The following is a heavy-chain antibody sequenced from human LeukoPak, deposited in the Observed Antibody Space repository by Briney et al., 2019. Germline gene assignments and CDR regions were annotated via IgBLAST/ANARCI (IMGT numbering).Heavy chain of an antibody. V-gene: IGHV1-24*01. Sequence: ASVKVSCKVSGYTLTELSMHWVRQAPGKGLEWMGGFDPEDGETIYAQKFQGRVTMTEDTSTDTAYIDLSSLRSEDTAVSYCATVAARPLYNWFAPWGQGTLVTVSS. J-gene: IGHJ5*02. CDR1: GYTLTELS. D-gene: IGHD6-6*01. CDR3: ATVAARPLYNWFAP. CDR2: FDPEDGET.